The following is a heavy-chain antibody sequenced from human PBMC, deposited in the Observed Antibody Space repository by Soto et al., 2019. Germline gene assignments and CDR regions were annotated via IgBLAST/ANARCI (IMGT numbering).Heavy chain of an antibody. CDR1: GFTFSTYA. V-gene: IGHV3-23*01. CDR3: TKYAASTWSRCDF. CDR2: ISASGGST. Sequence: EVQLLESGGGLVQPGGSLRRSCAASGFTFSTYAMNWVRQAPGKGLESVSAISASGGSTYYADSVKGRFTNSRANSKNALYLQMNSLIAEDAAVYYCTKYAASTWSRCDFWCQGTLVTFSS. D-gene: IGHD6-13*01. J-gene: IGHJ4*02.